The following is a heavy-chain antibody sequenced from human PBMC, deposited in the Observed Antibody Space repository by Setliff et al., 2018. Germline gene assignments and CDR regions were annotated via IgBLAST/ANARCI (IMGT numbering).Heavy chain of an antibody. V-gene: IGHV3-7*01. Sequence: GGSLRLSCAASGFTFSSYWMSWVRQAPGKGLEWVANIKQDGSEKYYVDSVKGRFTISRDNAKNSLYLQMNSLRAEDTALYYCAKGGAYLEPYLDSWGQGTLVTVSS. CDR2: IKQDGSEK. CDR1: GFTFSSYW. J-gene: IGHJ4*02. CDR3: AKGGAYLEPYLDS. D-gene: IGHD3-3*02.